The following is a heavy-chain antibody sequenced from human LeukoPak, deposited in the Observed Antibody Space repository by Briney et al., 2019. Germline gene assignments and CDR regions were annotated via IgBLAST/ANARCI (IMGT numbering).Heavy chain of an antibody. CDR1: GYTFTSYY. J-gene: IGHJ5*02. CDR3: ARDRERYSSSSGVPTWFDP. V-gene: IGHV1-46*01. Sequence: ASVKVSCKASGYTFTSYYMHWVRQAPGQGLEWMGIINPSGGSTSYAQKFQGRVTMTRDMSTNTVYMELSSLRSEDTAVYYCARDRERYSSSSGVPTWFDPWGQGTLVTVSS. D-gene: IGHD6-6*01. CDR2: INPSGGST.